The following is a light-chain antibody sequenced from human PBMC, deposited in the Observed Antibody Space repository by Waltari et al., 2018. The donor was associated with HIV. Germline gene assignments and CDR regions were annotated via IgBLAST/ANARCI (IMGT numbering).Light chain of an antibody. J-gene: IGKJ3*01. V-gene: IGKV3-20*01. CDR1: QKINNNN. CDR2: GAS. Sequence: EVVLTQSPGTLSLSPGDTAILACRASQKINNNNLAWYQQKPGQAPRLVIYGASSRATGIPDRFSGSGSGTDFTLAISGLGPEDFAVYYCQQYGTSSFSFGPGAKLDL. CDR3: QQYGTSSFS.